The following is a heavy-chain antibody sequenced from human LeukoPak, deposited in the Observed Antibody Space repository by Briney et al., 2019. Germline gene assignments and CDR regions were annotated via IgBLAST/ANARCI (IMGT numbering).Heavy chain of an antibody. V-gene: IGHV4-59*01. Sequence: SETLSLTCTVSGGSISSYYWNWIRQPPGKGLEWIGYIYYSGSTNYNPSLKSRVTISVDTSKNQFSLKLSSVTAADTAVYYCARAYIAADYYYMDVWGKGTTVTISS. CDR1: GGSISSYY. D-gene: IGHD6-13*01. J-gene: IGHJ6*03. CDR2: IYYSGST. CDR3: ARAYIAADYYYMDV.